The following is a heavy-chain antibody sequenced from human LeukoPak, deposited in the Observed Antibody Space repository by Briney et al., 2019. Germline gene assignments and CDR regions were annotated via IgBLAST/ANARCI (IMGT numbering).Heavy chain of an antibody. Sequence: PSETLSLTCAGYGGSFSGYYWSWIRQPPGKGLEWIGEINHSGSTNYNPSLKSRVTISVDTSKNQFSLKLSSVTAADTAVYYCARVKPHSYCSSTSCYYDWFDPWGQGTLVTVS. CDR1: GGSFSGYY. CDR2: INHSGST. V-gene: IGHV4-34*01. D-gene: IGHD2-2*01. J-gene: IGHJ5*02. CDR3: ARVKPHSYCSSTSCYYDWFDP.